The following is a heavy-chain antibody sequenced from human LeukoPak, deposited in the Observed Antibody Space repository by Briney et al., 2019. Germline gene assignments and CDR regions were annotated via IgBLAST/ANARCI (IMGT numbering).Heavy chain of an antibody. Sequence: GGSLRLSCAASGFTFSRYWMSWVRQAPGKGLEWVANIKEDGSEKNYVDSVKGRFTISRDNAKNSLYLQMNSLRAEDTAVYYCARDRPPYCSSTSCHQFDYWGQGTLVTVSS. CDR2: IKEDGSEK. J-gene: IGHJ4*02. CDR1: GFTFSRYW. V-gene: IGHV3-7*01. D-gene: IGHD2-2*01. CDR3: ARDRPPYCSSTSCHQFDY.